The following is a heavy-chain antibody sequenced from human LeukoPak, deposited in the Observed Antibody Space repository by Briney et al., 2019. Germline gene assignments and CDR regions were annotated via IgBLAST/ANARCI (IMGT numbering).Heavy chain of an antibody. J-gene: IGHJ4*02. Sequence: AGGSLRLSCASSGFTFSSFEMNWVRQAPGKGLEWVSYISSSGSDMYHADSVKGRFTISRDNSKNTLFLQMNSLRAEDTAVYYCAKDRAQQLVLDFWGQGTLVTVSS. CDR2: ISSSGSDM. CDR1: GFTFSSFE. D-gene: IGHD6-13*01. CDR3: AKDRAQQLVLDF. V-gene: IGHV3-48*03.